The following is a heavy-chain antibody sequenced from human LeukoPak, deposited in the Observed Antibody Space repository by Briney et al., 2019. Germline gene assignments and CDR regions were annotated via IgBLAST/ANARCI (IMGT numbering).Heavy chain of an antibody. J-gene: IGHJ6*02. D-gene: IGHD3-10*01. CDR2: ISFDGSNQ. CDR3: PKEHLFGELTVYYYHFYGMDV. V-gene: IGHV3-30*18. CDR1: GFTLSSYG. Sequence: VRSLRLSCAPTGFTLSSYGIHWLRQAPGKGVDWVEVISFDGSNQYYEDSVEGRFTLSRDNSKRTLYLEMNRLRDEDKAVCFCPKEHLFGELTVYYYHFYGMDVWGQGTTVTVSS.